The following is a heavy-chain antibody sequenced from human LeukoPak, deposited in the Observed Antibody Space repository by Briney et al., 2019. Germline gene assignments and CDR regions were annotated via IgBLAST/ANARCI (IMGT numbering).Heavy chain of an antibody. D-gene: IGHD3-3*01. CDR3: ARIFGGCD. CDR1: GGSVSSTNR. CDR2: IHHSGST. J-gene: IGHJ4*02. V-gene: IGHV4-4*02. Sequence: PSGTLSLTCAVSGGSVSSTNRWSWVRQPPGEGLEWIAEIHHSGSTNYNPSLKSRVTISVDKSENQFSLKLSSVTAADTAVYYCARIFGGCDWGQGTLVTVSS.